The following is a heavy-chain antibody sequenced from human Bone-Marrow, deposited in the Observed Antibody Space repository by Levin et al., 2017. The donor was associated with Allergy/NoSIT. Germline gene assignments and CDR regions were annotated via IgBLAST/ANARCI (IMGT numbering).Heavy chain of an antibody. J-gene: IGHJ6*03. D-gene: IGHD3-10*01. V-gene: IGHV3-11*06. CDR2: ISPITGLT. CDR3: ARDSRRSAVRIYYYYMDV. Sequence: GESLKISCASSGFNFSDYYMTWVRQAPGKGLEWLSYISPITGLTNYADSVKGRFTISRDNAANSVYLQMNSLRVDDTAVYYCARDSRRSAVRIYYYYMDVWGKGTTVTVSS. CDR1: GFNFSDYY.